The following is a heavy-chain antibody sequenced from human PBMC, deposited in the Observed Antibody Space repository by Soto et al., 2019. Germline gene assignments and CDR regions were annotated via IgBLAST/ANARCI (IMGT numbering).Heavy chain of an antibody. CDR2: ISAYNGNT. V-gene: IGHV1-18*01. Sequence: QVQLVQSGAEVKKPGASVKVSCKASGYTFTSYGISWVRQAPGQGLEWMGWISAYNGNTNYAQKLQGRVTMTTDTSTSTAYMELRSLRSDDTAVYFCGATQLRDYYYYMDVWGKGTTVTVSS. D-gene: IGHD6-6*01. CDR1: GYTFTSYG. CDR3: GATQLRDYYYYMDV. J-gene: IGHJ6*03.